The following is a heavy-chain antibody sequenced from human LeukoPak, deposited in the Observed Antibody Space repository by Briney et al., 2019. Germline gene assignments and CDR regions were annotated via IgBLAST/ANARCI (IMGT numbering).Heavy chain of an antibody. Sequence: ASVKVSCKASGYTFTSDDINWVRQATGQGLEWMGWMNPNSGNTGYAQKFQGRVTMTRNTSISTAYMELSSLRSEDTAVYYCARGNYYGSGSYDAFDIWGQGTMVTVSS. CDR3: ARGNYYGSGSYDAFDI. J-gene: IGHJ3*02. D-gene: IGHD3-10*01. V-gene: IGHV1-8*01. CDR1: GYTFTSDD. CDR2: MNPNSGNT.